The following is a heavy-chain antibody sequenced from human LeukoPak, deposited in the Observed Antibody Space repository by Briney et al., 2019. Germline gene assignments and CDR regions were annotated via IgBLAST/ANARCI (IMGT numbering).Heavy chain of an antibody. V-gene: IGHV4-34*01. CDR3: ARVRLVGIYGSGSYLIFDY. CDR1: GGSFSGYY. CDR2: INHSGST. Sequence: SETLSLTCAVYGGSFSGYYWSWIRQPPGKGLEWIGEINHSGSTNYNPSLKSRVTISVDTSKSQFFLKLSSVTAADTAVYYCARVRLVGIYGSGSYLIFDYWGQGTLVTVSS. D-gene: IGHD3-10*01. J-gene: IGHJ4*02.